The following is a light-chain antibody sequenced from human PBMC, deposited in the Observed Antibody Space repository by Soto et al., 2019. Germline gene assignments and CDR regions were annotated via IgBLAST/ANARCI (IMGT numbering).Light chain of an antibody. Sequence: DIVMTQSPLSLPVTPGEPASISCRSSQSRLHSSGYNYLDWYLQKTGQSPQLLIYLASNRATGVPDRLSVSGSCTDFKLKISRVEAEDVWVYYCRQSLQTLPLTFGGGPKVEMK. CDR1: QSRLHSSGYNY. CDR3: RQSLQTLPLT. J-gene: IGKJ4*01. CDR2: LAS. V-gene: IGKV2-28*01.